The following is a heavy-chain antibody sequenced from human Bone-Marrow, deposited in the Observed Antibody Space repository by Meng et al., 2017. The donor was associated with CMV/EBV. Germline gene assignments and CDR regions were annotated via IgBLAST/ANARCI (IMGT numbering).Heavy chain of an antibody. CDR2: IYYSGST. CDR3: ASHSSGWFDP. CDR1: GGSISSSSYY. V-gene: IGHV4-39*07. D-gene: IGHD6-25*01. J-gene: IGHJ5*02. Sequence: GSLRLSCTVSGGSISSSSYYWGWIRQPPGKGLEWIGSIYYSGSTYYNPSLKSRVTISVDTSKNQFSLKLSSVTAADTAVYYCASHSSGWFDPWGQGTLVTVSS.